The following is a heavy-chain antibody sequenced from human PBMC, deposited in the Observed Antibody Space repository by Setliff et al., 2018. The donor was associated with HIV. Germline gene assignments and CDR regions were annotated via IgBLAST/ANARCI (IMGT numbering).Heavy chain of an antibody. D-gene: IGHD3-22*01. CDR3: AKDPTYYYESSGPYDAFDV. CDR2: ISYDGSNK. V-gene: IGHV3-30*18. J-gene: IGHJ3*01. Sequence: PGGSLRLSCAASGFTFSYFAMHWVRQAPGKGLEWVAVISYDGSNKSYADSVKGRFTISRDNSKNTLFLQMSSLRTEDTAVYYCAKDPTYYYESSGPYDAFDVWGQGTMVTVSS. CDR1: GFTFSYFA.